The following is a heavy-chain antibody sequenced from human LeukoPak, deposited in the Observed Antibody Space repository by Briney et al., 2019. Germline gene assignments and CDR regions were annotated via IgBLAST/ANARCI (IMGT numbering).Heavy chain of an antibody. CDR1: GGSISSGSYY. Sequence: SETLSLTCTVSGGSISSGSYYWGWIRQPPGKGLEWLGSIYSSGATYYNPSLKSRVTISVDTSKNQFSLKLSSVTAADTAVYYCARGSRRRGPYCSGGSCYPVVSSEMATSKFDYWGQGTLVTVSS. V-gene: IGHV4-39*07. CDR3: ARGSRRRGPYCSGGSCYPVVSSEMATSKFDY. J-gene: IGHJ4*02. CDR2: IYSSGAT. D-gene: IGHD2-15*01.